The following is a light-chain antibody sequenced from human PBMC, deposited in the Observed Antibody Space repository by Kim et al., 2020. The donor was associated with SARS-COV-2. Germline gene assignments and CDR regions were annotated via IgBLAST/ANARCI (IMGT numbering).Light chain of an antibody. CDR1: QGISSY. J-gene: IGKJ2*01. V-gene: IGKV1-8*01. CDR3: QQYYSYPRT. CDR2: AAS. Sequence: ASTGDRLTITCRASQGISSYLAWYQQKPGKAPKLLIYAASTLQSGVPSRFSGSGSGTDFTLTISCLQSEDFATYYCQQYYSYPRTFGQGTKLEIK.